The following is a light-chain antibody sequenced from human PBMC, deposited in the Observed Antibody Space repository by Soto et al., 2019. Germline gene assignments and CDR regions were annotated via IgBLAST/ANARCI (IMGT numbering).Light chain of an antibody. CDR1: QSVGRR. V-gene: IGKV3-15*01. J-gene: IGKJ2*01. CDR2: GAS. Sequence: EIVMTQSPATLSLSPGERATLSCRAIQSVGRRLAWNKQNPGQAPRLLIYGASTRATGIPGNFSGSGSGTEFTLTISSLQSEDFAVYYCQQYNNWPYTFGQGTKLEIK. CDR3: QQYNNWPYT.